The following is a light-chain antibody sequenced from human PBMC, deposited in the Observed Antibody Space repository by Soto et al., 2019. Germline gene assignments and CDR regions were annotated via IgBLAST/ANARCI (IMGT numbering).Light chain of an antibody. J-gene: IGKJ1*01. V-gene: IGKV3-20*01. CDR2: GAY. CDR3: QQYGGSPWT. CDR1: QSIPNSY. Sequence: EIVWTPSPGTLSLSPCERATLSCMASQSIPNSYVAWYQQRPGQAPRLLLYGAYNRATGIPDRFSGSGSGTDFTLTISRLEPEDFAMYYCQQYGGSPWTVGQGGKVDIK.